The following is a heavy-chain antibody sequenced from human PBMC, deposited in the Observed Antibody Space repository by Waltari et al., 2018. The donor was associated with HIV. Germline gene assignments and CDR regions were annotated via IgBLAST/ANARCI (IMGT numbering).Heavy chain of an antibody. D-gene: IGHD5-12*01. J-gene: IGHJ4*02. CDR2: IIPIFGTA. V-gene: IGHV1-69*01. CDR3: ASPRGGLVATGPFDY. CDR1: GGTFSSYA. Sequence: QVQLVQSGAEVKQPGSSVKVSCKASGGTFSSYAISWVRRAPGQGLEWMGGIIPIFGTANYAQKFQGRVTITADESTSTAYMELSSLRSEDTAVYYCASPRGGLVATGPFDYWGQGTLVTVSS.